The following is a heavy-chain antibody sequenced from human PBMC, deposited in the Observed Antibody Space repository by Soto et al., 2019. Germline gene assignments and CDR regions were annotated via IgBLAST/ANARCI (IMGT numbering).Heavy chain of an antibody. Sequence: GGSLRLSCAASGFTFSSYAMHWVRQAPGKGLEWVAVISYDGSNKYYADSVKGRFTISRDNSKNTLYLQMNSLRAEDTAVYYCARESSRYGDSFDYWGQGTLVTVSS. CDR2: ISYDGSNK. CDR1: GFTFSSYA. J-gene: IGHJ4*02. D-gene: IGHD4-17*01. V-gene: IGHV3-30-3*01. CDR3: ARESSRYGDSFDY.